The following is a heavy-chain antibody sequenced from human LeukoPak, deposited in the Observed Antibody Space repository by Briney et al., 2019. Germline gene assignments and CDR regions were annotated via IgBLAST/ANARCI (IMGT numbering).Heavy chain of an antibody. J-gene: IGHJ4*02. D-gene: IGHD4-17*01. CDR1: GFTFSSYA. CDR2: INSSGGST. CDR3: AKEGGGTVKLEYYFDY. V-gene: IGHV3-23*01. Sequence: GGSLRLSCAASGFTFSSYAMSWVRQAPGKGLEWVSDINSSGGSTYYADSVKGRFTISRDNSKNTLYLQMNSLRAEDTAVYYCAKEGGGTVKLEYYFDYWGQGTLVTVSS.